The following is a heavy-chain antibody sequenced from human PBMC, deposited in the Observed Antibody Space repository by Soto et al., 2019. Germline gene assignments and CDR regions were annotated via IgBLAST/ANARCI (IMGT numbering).Heavy chain of an antibody. V-gene: IGHV1-24*01. CDR3: ATVWFGESPGNFDY. CDR1: GYTLTELS. J-gene: IGHJ4*02. D-gene: IGHD3-10*01. CDR2: FDPEDGET. Sequence: ASVKVSCKVSGYTLTELSMHWVRQAPGKGLEWMGGFDPEDGETIYAQKFQGRVTMTEDTSTDTAYMELSSLRSEETAVYYCATVWFGESPGNFDYWGQGTLVTVSS.